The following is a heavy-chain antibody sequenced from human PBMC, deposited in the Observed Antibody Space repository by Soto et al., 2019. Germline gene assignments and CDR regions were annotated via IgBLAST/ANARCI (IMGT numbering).Heavy chain of an antibody. CDR1: GGSISSYY. V-gene: IGHV4-59*01. CDR3: ARAEDCSGGSCYPGFDP. D-gene: IGHD2-15*01. Sequence: SETLSLTCTVSGGSISSYYWSWIRQPPGKGLEWNGYIYYSGSTNYNPSLKSRVTISVDTSKNQFSLKLSSVTAADTAVYYCARAEDCSGGSCYPGFDPWGQGTQVTVSS. J-gene: IGHJ5*02. CDR2: IYYSGST.